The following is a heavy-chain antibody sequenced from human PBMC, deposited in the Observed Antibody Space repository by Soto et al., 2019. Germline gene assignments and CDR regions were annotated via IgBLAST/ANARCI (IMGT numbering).Heavy chain of an antibody. CDR3: GSRGLDY. V-gene: IGHV4-59*01. J-gene: IGHJ4*02. D-gene: IGHD6-13*01. Sequence: SETLSLTCTVSGGSISSYYWSWIRQPPGKGLEWIGYIHYSGSTNYNPSLKSRVTISVDTSKNQFSLILSSVTAADTAVYYCGSRGLDYWGQGTLLTVSS. CDR2: IHYSGST. CDR1: GGSISSYY.